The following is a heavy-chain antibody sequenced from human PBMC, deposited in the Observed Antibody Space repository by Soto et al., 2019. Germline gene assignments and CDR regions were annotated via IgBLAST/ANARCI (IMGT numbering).Heavy chain of an antibody. CDR2: IWYDGSNK. Sequence: PGGSLRLSCAASGFTFSSYGMHWVRQAPGKGLEWVAVIWYDGSNKYYADSVKGRFTISRDNSKNTLYLQMNSLRAEDTAVYYCARARSSGWRMRGGAFDYWGQGPLVTVSP. J-gene: IGHJ4*02. CDR3: ARARSSGWRMRGGAFDY. D-gene: IGHD6-19*01. CDR1: GFTFSSYG. V-gene: IGHV3-33*01.